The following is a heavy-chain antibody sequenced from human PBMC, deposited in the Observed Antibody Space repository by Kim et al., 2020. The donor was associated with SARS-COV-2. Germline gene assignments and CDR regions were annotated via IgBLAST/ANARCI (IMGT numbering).Heavy chain of an antibody. CDR3: AKAEVVGATPLGY. Sequence: GGSLRLSCAASGFTFSSYAMSWVRQAPGKGLEWVSTIGSSGGITYFADSVKGRFTISRDNSKSILYLQMNSLRADDTAVYYCAKAEVVGATPLGYWGQGTLVTVSS. V-gene: IGHV3-23*01. CDR1: GFTFSSYA. D-gene: IGHD1-26*01. CDR2: IGSSGGIT. J-gene: IGHJ4*02.